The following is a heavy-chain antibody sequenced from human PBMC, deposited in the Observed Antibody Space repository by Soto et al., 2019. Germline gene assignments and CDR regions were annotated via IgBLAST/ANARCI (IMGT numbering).Heavy chain of an antibody. CDR1: GFTFSSYG. CDR3: AKDRSMDYYGSGSYYNAFDY. Sequence: QVQLVESGGGVVQPGRSLRLSCAASGFTFSSYGMHWVRQAPGKGLEWVAVISYDGSNKYYSDSVKGRFTISRDNYKNTLYLQMNSLRAEDTAVYYCAKDRSMDYYGSGSYYNAFDYWGQGTLVTVSS. D-gene: IGHD3-10*01. V-gene: IGHV3-30*18. J-gene: IGHJ4*02. CDR2: ISYDGSNK.